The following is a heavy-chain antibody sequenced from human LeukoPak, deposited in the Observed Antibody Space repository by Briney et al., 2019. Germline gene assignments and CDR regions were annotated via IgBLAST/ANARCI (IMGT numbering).Heavy chain of an antibody. D-gene: IGHD2-8*01. CDR1: GFTFSSYS. CDR2: ISSSSSTI. CDR3: AKGDCTNGVCYRAALDYFDY. V-gene: IGHV3-48*04. J-gene: IGHJ4*02. Sequence: GGSLRLSCAASGFTFSSYSMNWVRQAPGKGLEWVSYISSSSSTIYYADSVKGRFTISRDNAKNSLYLQMNSLRAEDTAVYYCAKGDCTNGVCYRAALDYFDYWGQGTLVTVSS.